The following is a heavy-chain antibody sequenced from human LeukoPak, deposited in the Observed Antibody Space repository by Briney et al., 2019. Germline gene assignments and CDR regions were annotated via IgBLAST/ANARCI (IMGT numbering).Heavy chain of an antibody. D-gene: IGHD3-10*01. CDR2: ISGSGGST. CDR1: GFTFSSYW. Sequence: GGSLRLSCAASGFTFSSYWMSWVRQAPGKGLEWVSAISGSGGSTYYADSVKGRFTISRDNSKNTLYLQMNSLRAEDTAVYYCAKRAPLWFGELSPYYFDYWGQGTLVTVSS. J-gene: IGHJ4*02. CDR3: AKRAPLWFGELSPYYFDY. V-gene: IGHV3-23*01.